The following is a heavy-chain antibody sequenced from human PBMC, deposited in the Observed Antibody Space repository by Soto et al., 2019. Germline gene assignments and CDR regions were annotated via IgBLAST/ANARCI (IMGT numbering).Heavy chain of an antibody. CDR3: ARTGYDYSDYYYYYYMDV. J-gene: IGHJ6*03. CDR2: ISAYNGNT. CDR1: GYTFTSYG. V-gene: IGHV1-18*01. Sequence: ASVKVSCKASGYTFTSYGISWVRQAPGQGLEWMGWISAYNGNTNYAQKLQGRVTMTTDTSTSTAYMELRSLRSDDTAVYYCARTGYDYSDYYYYYYMDVWGKGTTVTVSS. D-gene: IGHD4-4*01.